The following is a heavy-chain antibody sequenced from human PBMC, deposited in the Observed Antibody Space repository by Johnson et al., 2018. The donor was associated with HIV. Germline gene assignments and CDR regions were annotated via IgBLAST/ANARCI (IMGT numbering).Heavy chain of an antibody. CDR3: ARWDFKDAFDI. CDR1: GFTFDDYA. CDR2: ISWNSGSI. D-gene: IGHD1-26*01. V-gene: IGHV3-9*01. J-gene: IGHJ3*02. Sequence: LVESGGGLVQPGRSLRLSCAASGFTFDDYAMHWVRQAPGKGLEWVSGISWNSGSIGYADSVKGRFTISRDNAKNSLYLQMNSLRAEDTALYYCARWDFKDAFDIWGQGTMVTVSS.